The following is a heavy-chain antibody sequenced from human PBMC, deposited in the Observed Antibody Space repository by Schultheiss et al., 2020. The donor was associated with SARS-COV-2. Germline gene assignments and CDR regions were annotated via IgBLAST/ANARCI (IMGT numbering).Heavy chain of an antibody. Sequence: SETLSLTCTVSGGSISSGYYWSWIRQPAGKGLEWIGRIYTSGSTNYNPSLKSRVTISVDTSKNQFSLKLSSVTAADTAVYYCARGDSSSLDYWGQGTLVTVSS. CDR1: GGSISSGYY. J-gene: IGHJ4*02. D-gene: IGHD6-13*01. CDR3: ARGDSSSLDY. V-gene: IGHV4-61*02. CDR2: IYTSGST.